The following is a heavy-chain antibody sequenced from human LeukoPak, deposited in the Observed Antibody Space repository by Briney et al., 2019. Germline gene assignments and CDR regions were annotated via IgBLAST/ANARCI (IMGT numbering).Heavy chain of an antibody. CDR2: INPNSGGT. V-gene: IGHV1-2*02. CDR3: ARREGRSGGQGG. Sequence: ASVKVSCKASGYTFTGYYMHWVRQAPGQGLEWMGWINPNSGGTNYAQKFQGRVTMTRDTSISTAYMELSRLRSDDTAVYYCARREGRSGGQGGWGQGTLVTVSS. D-gene: IGHD2-15*01. J-gene: IGHJ4*02. CDR1: GYTFTGYY.